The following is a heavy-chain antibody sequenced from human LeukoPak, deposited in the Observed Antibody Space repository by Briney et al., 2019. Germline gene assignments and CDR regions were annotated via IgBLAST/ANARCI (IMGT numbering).Heavy chain of an antibody. CDR2: IYYTGIT. D-gene: IGHD2-15*01. Sequence: SETLSLXCTVSGGSLSSSTYYWGWIRQPPGKGLEWIGSIYYTGITYYNPSLKSRVTISVDTSKNQFSLRLSSVTAADTAVYYCARTLYSINWFDPWGQGTLVTVSS. J-gene: IGHJ5*02. CDR1: GGSLSSSTYY. CDR3: ARTLYSINWFDP. V-gene: IGHV4-39*01.